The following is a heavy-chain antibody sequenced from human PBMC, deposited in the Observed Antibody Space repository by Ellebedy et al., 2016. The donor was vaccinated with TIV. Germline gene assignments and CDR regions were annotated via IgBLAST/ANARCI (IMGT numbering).Heavy chain of an antibody. J-gene: IGHJ5*02. CDR2: IRQEGDEI. CDR1: GFNFRSYW. V-gene: IGHV3-7*01. Sequence: GESLKISCAASGFNFRSYWMTWVRQAPGKGLEWVAKIRQEGDEIYYVESVKVRFTISRYNAKNSLFLQMNSLKVEETAVYYCARRASYGDYAVQVNPWFDPWGQGTLVTVSS. D-gene: IGHD4-17*01. CDR3: ARRASYGDYAVQVNPWFDP.